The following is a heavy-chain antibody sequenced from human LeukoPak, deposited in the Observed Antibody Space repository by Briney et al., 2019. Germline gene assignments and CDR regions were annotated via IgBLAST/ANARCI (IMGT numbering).Heavy chain of an antibody. D-gene: IGHD3-22*01. Sequence: GRSLRLSCAASGFTFSSYAMHWVRQAPGKGLEWVAVISYDGSNKYYADSVKGRFTISRDNSKNTLYLQMNSLRAEDTAEYYCARGQARAYYYDSSGYYSDWGQGTLVTVSS. J-gene: IGHJ4*02. CDR1: GFTFSSYA. V-gene: IGHV3-30-3*01. CDR3: ARGQARAYYYDSSGYYSD. CDR2: ISYDGSNK.